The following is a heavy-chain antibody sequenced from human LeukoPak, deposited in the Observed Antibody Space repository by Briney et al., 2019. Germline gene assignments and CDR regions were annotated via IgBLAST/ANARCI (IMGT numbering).Heavy chain of an antibody. D-gene: IGHD2-2*01. V-gene: IGHV3-30*04. CDR2: ISYDGNNK. J-gene: IGHJ4*02. CDR3: AGLTSPAASDF. Sequence: PGRSLRLSCAASGFTFSNYAFHWVRQAPGKGLEWVAVISYDGNNKYYADSVKGRFTISRDNSRNTLYVQMNSLRAEDTAVYYCAGLTSPAASDFWGRGTLVTVSS. CDR1: GFTFSNYA.